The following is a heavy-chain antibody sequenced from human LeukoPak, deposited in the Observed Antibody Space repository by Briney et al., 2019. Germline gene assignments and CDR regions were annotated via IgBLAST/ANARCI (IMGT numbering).Heavy chain of an antibody. D-gene: IGHD3-10*01. J-gene: IGHJ3*02. V-gene: IGHV1-2*02. CDR3: ARPYNYGSGSYAAFDI. Sequence: ASVKVSCKASGYTFTGYYMRWVRQAPGQGLEWMGWINPNSGGTNYAQKFQGRVTMTRDTSISTAYMELSRLRSDDTAVYYCARPYNYGSGSYAAFDIWGQGTMVTVSS. CDR1: GYTFTGYY. CDR2: INPNSGGT.